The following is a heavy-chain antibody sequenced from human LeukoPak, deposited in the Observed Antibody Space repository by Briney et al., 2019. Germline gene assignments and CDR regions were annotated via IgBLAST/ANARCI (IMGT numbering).Heavy chain of an antibody. V-gene: IGHV3-7*01. Sequence: GGSLRLSCAASGFTFRSYFMSWVRQAPGKGLEWVANIKQDGSEKYYVDSVKGRFTISRDNAKNSLYLQMNSLRVEDTAVYYCAREGDNYWFDPWGQGTLVTVSS. CDR3: AREGDNYWFDP. CDR2: IKQDGSEK. J-gene: IGHJ5*02. D-gene: IGHD3-9*01. CDR1: GFTFRSYF.